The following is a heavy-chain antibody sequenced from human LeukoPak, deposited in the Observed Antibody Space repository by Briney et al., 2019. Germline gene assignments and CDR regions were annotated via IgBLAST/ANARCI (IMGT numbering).Heavy chain of an antibody. J-gene: IGHJ4*02. V-gene: IGHV1-24*01. CDR2: FDPEDGET. CDR1: GYTLTVLS. CDR3: ATSSDAYLAPFGY. D-gene: IGHD2-21*01. Sequence: ASVKVSCKVSGYTLTVLSMHWVRQAPGKGLDWMAGFDPEDGETIYAQKFQGRVTMTEDTSTDTAYMELSSLRSEDTAVYYCATSSDAYLAPFGYWGQGTLVTVSS.